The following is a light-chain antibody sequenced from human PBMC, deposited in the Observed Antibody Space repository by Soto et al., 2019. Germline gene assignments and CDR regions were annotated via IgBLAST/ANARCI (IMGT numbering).Light chain of an antibody. CDR2: GAS. V-gene: IGKV3-20*01. CDR1: QSVSRNS. CDR3: QQYGTSPPT. J-gene: IGKJ3*01. Sequence: EIVLTQSPGTLSLSPGERATLSCRASQSVSRNSLAWYQQKPGQAPRLLIYGASSRATDISDRFSGSGSGTDFTLIVSRLEPEDFAVYFCQQYGTSPPTFGPGTKVDIK.